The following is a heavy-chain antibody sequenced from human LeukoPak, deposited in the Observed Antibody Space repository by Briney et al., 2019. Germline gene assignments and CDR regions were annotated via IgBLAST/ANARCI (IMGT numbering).Heavy chain of an antibody. D-gene: IGHD1-26*01. CDR1: GFTFSDDY. J-gene: IGHJ6*03. V-gene: IGHV3-11*01. Sequence: KPGGSLRLSCAASGFTFSDDYMSWIRQAPGKGLEWLSYISGSGSTTYYADSVKARFTISKDNTKNSLYLQMSSLRVEDTAVYYCARTVSGYYYMDVWGKGTTVTVSS. CDR3: ARTVSGYYYMDV. CDR2: ISGSGSTT.